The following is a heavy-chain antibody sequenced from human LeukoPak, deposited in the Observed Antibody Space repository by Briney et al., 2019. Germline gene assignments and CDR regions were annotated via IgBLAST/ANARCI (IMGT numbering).Heavy chain of an antibody. V-gene: IGHV4-59*08. J-gene: IGHJ6*03. Sequence: SETLSLTCTVSGGSISSYYWSWLRQPPGKALEWIGYIYYSGSTNYNPSLKSRVTISVDMSKHEFSLKLSSVTAADTAVYYCARLNCSGGSCYPYYYYYYMDVWGKGTTVTVSS. CDR1: GGSISSYY. D-gene: IGHD2-15*01. CDR3: ARLNCSGGSCYPYYYYYYMDV. CDR2: IYYSGST.